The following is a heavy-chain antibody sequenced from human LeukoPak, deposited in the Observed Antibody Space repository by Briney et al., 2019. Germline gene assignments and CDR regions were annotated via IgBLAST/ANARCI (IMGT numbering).Heavy chain of an antibody. V-gene: IGHV4-34*01. J-gene: IGHJ4*02. CDR2: INHSGST. D-gene: IGHD3-22*01. CDR3: ARSFDYYDSSGYFGY. Sequence: ASETLSLTCAVYGGSFSGYYWSWIRQPPGKGLEWIGEINHSGSTNYNPSLKSRVTISVDTSKNQFSLKLSSVTAADTAVYYCARSFDYYDSSGYFGYWGQGTLVTVSS. CDR1: GGSFSGYY.